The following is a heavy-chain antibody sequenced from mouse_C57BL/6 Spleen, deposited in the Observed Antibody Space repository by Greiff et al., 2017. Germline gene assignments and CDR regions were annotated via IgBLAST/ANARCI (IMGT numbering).Heavy chain of an antibody. J-gene: IGHJ3*01. CDR1: GYSFTDYN. D-gene: IGHD2-4*01. CDR2: INPNYGIT. CDR3: EYYDYDQAWFAY. V-gene: IGHV1-39*01. Sequence: VQLKQSGPELVKPGASVKISCKASGYSFTDYNMNWVKQSNGKSLEWIGVINPNYGITSYNQKFKGKATLTVDQSSSTAYMQLNSLTSEDSAVYYCEYYDYDQAWFAYWGQGTLVTVSA.